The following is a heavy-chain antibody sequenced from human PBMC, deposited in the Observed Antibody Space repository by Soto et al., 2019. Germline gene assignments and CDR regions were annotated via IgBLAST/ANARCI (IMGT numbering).Heavy chain of an antibody. D-gene: IGHD3-22*01. V-gene: IGHV3-15*01. J-gene: IGHJ4*02. CDR2: IKSKSDGGTT. CDR1: GFPFSNAW. CDR3: TSLYYYDSSGALLN. Sequence: VPLVESGGGLVKPGGSLRLSCAVSGFPFSNAWITWFRQAPGKGREGVGRIKSKSDGGTTDYAAPVKGRFTISGDDSKNTPYLQMNSLKTEDTAVYYCTSLYYYDSSGALLNWGQGTLVTVSS.